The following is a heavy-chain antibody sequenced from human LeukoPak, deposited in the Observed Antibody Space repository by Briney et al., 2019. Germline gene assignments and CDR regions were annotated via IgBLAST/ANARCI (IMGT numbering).Heavy chain of an antibody. CDR3: ARSGSGWFGDLLNY. CDR2: IHTSGST. J-gene: IGHJ4*02. V-gene: IGHV4-39*07. CDR1: GGSISSSSYY. D-gene: IGHD3-10*01. Sequence: SETLSLTCTVSGGSISSSSYYWGWIRQPPGKGLEWIGRIHTSGSTNYNPSLKSRVTMSVDTSKNQFSLKLSSVTAADTAVYYCARSGSGWFGDLLNYWGQGTLVTVSS.